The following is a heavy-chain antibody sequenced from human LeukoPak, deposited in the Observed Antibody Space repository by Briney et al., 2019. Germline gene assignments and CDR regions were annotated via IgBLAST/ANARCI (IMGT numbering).Heavy chain of an antibody. CDR1: GFTFSSYW. D-gene: IGHD3-16*01. Sequence: GGSLRLSCAASGFTFSSYWMHWVRQAPGKGLVWVSRINSGGSSTTYADSVNSRFTISRDNAKNTLNLQMNSLGAEDTAVYYWAREGGLYERWGLAPNCLFWGQGTLVPV. CDR2: INSGGSST. V-gene: IGHV3-74*01. J-gene: IGHJ4*02. CDR3: AREGGLYERWGLAPNCLF.